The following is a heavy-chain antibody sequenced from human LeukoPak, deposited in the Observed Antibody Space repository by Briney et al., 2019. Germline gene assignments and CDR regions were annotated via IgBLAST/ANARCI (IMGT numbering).Heavy chain of an antibody. V-gene: IGHV4-61*01. CDR2: IYYSGST. Sequence: SQTLSLTCTVSGGSISSGSYYWSWIRQPPGKGLEWIGYIYYSGSTNCNPSLKSRVTISVDTSKNQFSLKLSSVTAADTAVYYCALASSFIDYWGQGTLVTVSS. CDR1: GGSISSGSYY. J-gene: IGHJ4*02. CDR3: ALASSFIDY. D-gene: IGHD6-13*01.